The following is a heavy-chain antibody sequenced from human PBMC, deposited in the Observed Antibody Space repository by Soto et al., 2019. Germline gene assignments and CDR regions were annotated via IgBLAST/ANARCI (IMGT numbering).Heavy chain of an antibody. J-gene: IGHJ6*02. CDR1: GGSFRGYY. V-gene: IGHV4-34*01. Sequence: SETLSLTCAVYGGSFRGYYWSWLRQPPGKGLEWIGEIHHSGSPNYNPSVRSRVTISVDTSKNQFSLKLSSVTAADSAVYYVGRRRGYHRYYYHLGLDVWHQGRTVNVSS. D-gene: IGHD5-12*01. CDR3: GRRRGYHRYYYHLGLDV. CDR2: IHHSGSP.